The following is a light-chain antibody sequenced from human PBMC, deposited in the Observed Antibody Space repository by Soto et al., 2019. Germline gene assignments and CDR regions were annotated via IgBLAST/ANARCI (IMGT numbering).Light chain of an antibody. CDR1: QSISSW. CDR2: DAS. V-gene: IGKV1-5*01. J-gene: IGKJ1*01. CDR3: QQYNIYPWT. Sequence: DIQMTQSPSTLSASVGDSVTITCRASQSISSWLAWYQLRPGKAPKVLIYDASSLQSGVPSRFSGSGSGTEFTLTISSLQPDDFATYYCQQYNIYPWTFGQGTEVEIK.